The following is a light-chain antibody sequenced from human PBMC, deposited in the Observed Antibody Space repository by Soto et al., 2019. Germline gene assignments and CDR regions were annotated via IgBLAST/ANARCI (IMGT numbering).Light chain of an antibody. Sequence: QSVLTQPRSVSGSPGQSVTISCTGTSSDVGGYNDVSWYQQHPGKAPKLMIYDVSRRPSGVPDRFSGSKSGNTASLTISGLQAEDEADYYCISYIPSTTTHWVFGGGTKLTVL. V-gene: IGLV2-11*01. CDR2: DVS. J-gene: IGLJ3*02. CDR1: SSDVGGYND. CDR3: ISYIPSTTTHWV.